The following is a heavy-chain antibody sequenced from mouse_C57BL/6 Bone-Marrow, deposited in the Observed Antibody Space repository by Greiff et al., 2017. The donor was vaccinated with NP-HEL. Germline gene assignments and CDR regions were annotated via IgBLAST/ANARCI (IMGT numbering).Heavy chain of an antibody. CDR2: IDPENGDT. CDR3: TSFITTALGDY. CDR1: GFNIKDDY. J-gene: IGHJ2*01. D-gene: IGHD1-1*01. V-gene: IGHV14-4*01. Sequence: EVKLMESGAELVRPGASVKLSCTASGFNIKDDYMHWVKQRPEQGLEWIGWIDPENGDTEYASKFQGKATITADTSSNTAYLQLSSLPSEDTAVYYCTSFITTALGDYWGQGTTLTVSS.